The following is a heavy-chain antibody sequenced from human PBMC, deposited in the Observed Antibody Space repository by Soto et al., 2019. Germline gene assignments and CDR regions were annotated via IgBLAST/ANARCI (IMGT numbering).Heavy chain of an antibody. D-gene: IGHD6-13*01. CDR1: GFTFSSYG. J-gene: IGHJ4*02. V-gene: IGHV3-30*03. CDR2: ISYDGSKK. CDR3: STPPAVWYPPFAY. Sequence: QVQLVESGGGVVQPGRSLRLSCAASGFTFSSYGMHWVRQAPGKGLEWVAVISYDGSKKYYADSVKGRFTISRANSKNTLYLPMHSLRAPATAVYYCSTPPAVWYPPFAYWGQGTLVTVSS.